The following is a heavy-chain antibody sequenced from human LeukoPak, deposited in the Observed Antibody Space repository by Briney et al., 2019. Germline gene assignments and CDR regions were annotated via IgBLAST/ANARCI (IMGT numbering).Heavy chain of an antibody. CDR3: AYSGSYGHLGY. V-gene: IGHV4-39*01. Sequence: PSETLSLTCTVSGGSISSNAYYWAWIRQPPGKGLEWIGSIYSSVSTYYNPSLKSRVTISVDTSKNQFSLRLSSMTAADTALYYCAYSGSYGHLGYWGQGIPVTVSS. CDR2: IYSSVST. CDR1: GGSISSNAYY. J-gene: IGHJ4*02. D-gene: IGHD1-26*01.